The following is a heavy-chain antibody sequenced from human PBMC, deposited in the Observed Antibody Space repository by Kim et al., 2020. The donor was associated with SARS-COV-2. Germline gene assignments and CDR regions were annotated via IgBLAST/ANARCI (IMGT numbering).Heavy chain of an antibody. CDR2: IWYDGSNK. D-gene: IGHD5-12*01. CDR3: AKTRMATTDYWYFDL. J-gene: IGHJ2*01. Sequence: GGSLRLSCAASGFTFSSYGMHWVRQAPGKGLEWVAVIWYDGSNKYYADSVKGRFTISRDNSKNTLYLQMNSLRAEDTAVYYCAKTRMATTDYWYFDLWGRGTLVTVSS. V-gene: IGHV3-33*06. CDR1: GFTFSSYG.